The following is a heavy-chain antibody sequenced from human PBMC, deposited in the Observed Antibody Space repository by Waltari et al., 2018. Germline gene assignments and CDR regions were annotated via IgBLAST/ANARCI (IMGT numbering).Heavy chain of an antibody. CDR3: ARASIAARVYYYYGMDV. V-gene: IGHV4-39*07. J-gene: IGHJ6*02. CDR1: GGSISSSSYY. D-gene: IGHD6-6*01. Sequence: QLQLQESGPGLVKPSETLSLTCTVSGGSISSSSYYWGWTRQPPGKGLEWIGSIYYSGSTYYNPSLKSRVTISVDTSKNQFSLKLSSVTAADTAVYYCARASIAARVYYYYGMDVWGQGTTVTVSS. CDR2: IYYSGST.